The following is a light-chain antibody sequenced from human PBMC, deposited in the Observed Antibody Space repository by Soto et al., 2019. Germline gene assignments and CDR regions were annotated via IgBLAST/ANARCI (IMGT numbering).Light chain of an antibody. CDR3: FISYNGPYV. CDR1: TGAVTNGHY. CDR2: DTT. Sequence: QAVVTQEPSLTVTPAGTGTLTCGSSTGAVTNGHYPYWFQQKPGQAPRTLIYDTTNRHSWTPARFSGSLLGGKAALTLSGAQPEDEDEYYCFISYNGPYVFGPRSKGTVL. V-gene: IGLV7-46*01. J-gene: IGLJ1*01.